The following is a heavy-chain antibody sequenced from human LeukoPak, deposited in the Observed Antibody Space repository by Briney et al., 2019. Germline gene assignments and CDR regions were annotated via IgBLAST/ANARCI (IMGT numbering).Heavy chain of an antibody. CDR1: GGSISSSSYY. V-gene: IGHV4-39*07. CDR2: IYYSGST. Sequence: PSETLSLTCTVSGGSISSSSYYWGWIRQPPGKGLEWIGSIYYSGSTYYNPSLKSRVTISVDTSKNQFSLKLSSVTAADTAVYYCARVPKQRPGIAVAGRDYWGQGTLVTVSS. D-gene: IGHD6-19*01. J-gene: IGHJ4*02. CDR3: ARVPKQRPGIAVAGRDY.